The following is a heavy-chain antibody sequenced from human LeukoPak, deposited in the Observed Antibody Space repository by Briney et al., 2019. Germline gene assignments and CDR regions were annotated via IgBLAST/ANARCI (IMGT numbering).Heavy chain of an antibody. V-gene: IGHV1-18*01. D-gene: IGHD4-17*01. CDR2: ISGYNGNT. J-gene: IGHJ4*02. CDR3: ARLPSAVTTGQLDY. Sequence: GASVKVSCKASGYSYTNYGISWVRQAPGQGPEWMGWISGYNGNTYYVKRFQGRLTMTTDPSTSTVYMELRSLRSDDTAVYYCARLPSAVTTGQLDYWGQGTLVLVSS. CDR1: GYSYTNYG.